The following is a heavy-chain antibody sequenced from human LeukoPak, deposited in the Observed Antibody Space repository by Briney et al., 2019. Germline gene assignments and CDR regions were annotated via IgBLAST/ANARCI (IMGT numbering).Heavy chain of an antibody. V-gene: IGHV4-59*01. CDR2: IYYSGST. Sequence: SETLSLTCTVSGGSISSYYWSWIRQPPGKGLEWIGYIYYSGSTNYNPSLKSRVTISVDTSKNQFSLKLSSVTAADTAVYYCAREIAAAGYFDYWGQGTLVTVSS. D-gene: IGHD6-13*01. CDR1: GGSISSYY. J-gene: IGHJ4*02. CDR3: AREIAAAGYFDY.